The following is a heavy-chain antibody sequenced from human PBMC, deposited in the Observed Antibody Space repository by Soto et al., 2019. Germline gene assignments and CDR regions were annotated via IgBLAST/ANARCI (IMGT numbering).Heavy chain of an antibody. V-gene: IGHV4-31*03. Sequence: QVQLQESGPGLVMPSQTLSLTCTVSGDSISSGGYYWSWIRQHPGKGLEWIGYIYYSGTTYYNPSLKSRVTITVDTSKNQFSLKLSSVTAADTAIYYCARDRNGYNSLDYWGQGTLVTVSS. CDR1: GDSISSGGYY. CDR2: IYYSGTT. CDR3: ARDRNGYNSLDY. J-gene: IGHJ4*02. D-gene: IGHD5-12*01.